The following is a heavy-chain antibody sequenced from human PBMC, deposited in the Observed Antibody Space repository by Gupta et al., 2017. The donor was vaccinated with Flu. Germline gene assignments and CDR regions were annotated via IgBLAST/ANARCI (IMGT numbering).Heavy chain of an antibody. J-gene: IGHJ4*02. CDR1: GFPFSSYA. D-gene: IGHD5-24*01. CDR2: ISGSGGST. CDR3: AKCRDGYNPFDY. V-gene: IGHV3-23*01. Sequence: EVQLLELGGGWVKPGGSMRLSCADSGFPFSSYAMRWVRQAPGKGLGWVSAISGSGGSTYYADSVKGRFTISRDNSKNTLYLQMNSLRAEDTAVYYCAKCRDGYNPFDYWGQGTLVTVSS.